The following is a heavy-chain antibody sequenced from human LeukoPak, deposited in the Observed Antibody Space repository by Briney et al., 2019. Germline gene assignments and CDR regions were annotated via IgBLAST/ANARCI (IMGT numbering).Heavy chain of an antibody. V-gene: IGHV4-34*01. CDR3: ARDIKRYFDWLLNSYGMDV. J-gene: IGHJ6*02. Sequence: SETLSLTCAVYGGSFSGYYWSWILQPPGKGLEWIGEINHSGSTNYNPSLKSRVTISVDTSKNQFSLKLSSVTAADTAVYYCARDIKRYFDWLLNSYGMDVWGQGTTVTVSS. CDR1: GGSFSGYY. D-gene: IGHD3-9*01. CDR2: INHSGST.